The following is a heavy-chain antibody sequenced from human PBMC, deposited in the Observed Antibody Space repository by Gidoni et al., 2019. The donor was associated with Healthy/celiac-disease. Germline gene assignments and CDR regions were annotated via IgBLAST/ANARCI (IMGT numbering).Heavy chain of an antibody. J-gene: IGHJ5*02. CDR1: GGSISSGDYY. CDR2: IYYSGST. V-gene: IGHV4-30-4*01. CDR3: ARAVPSMMVVVGRFDP. D-gene: IGHD3-22*01. Sequence: QVQLQESGPGLVKPSQTLSLTCTVSGGSISSGDYYWSWIRQPPGKGLEWIGYIYYSGSTYYNPSLKSRVTISVDTSKNQFSLKLSSVTAADTAVYYCARAVPSMMVVVGRFDPWGQGTLVTVSS.